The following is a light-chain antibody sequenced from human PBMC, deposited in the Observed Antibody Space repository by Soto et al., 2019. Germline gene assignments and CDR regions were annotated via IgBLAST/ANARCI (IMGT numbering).Light chain of an antibody. CDR1: QSVSSN. CDR3: HQYNNWPQK. Sequence: EMVMTQSPATLSVSPGERATLSCRASQSVSSNLAWYQQKPGQAPRLLIYGASTRATGIPARFGGSGSGTEFTLTISSLQAEDFAVYYCHQYNNWPQKFGQGTKVDIK. V-gene: IGKV3-15*01. CDR2: GAS. J-gene: IGKJ1*01.